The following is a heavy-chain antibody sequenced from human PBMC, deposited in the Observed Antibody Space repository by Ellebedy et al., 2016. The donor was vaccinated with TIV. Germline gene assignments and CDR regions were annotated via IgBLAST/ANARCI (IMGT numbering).Heavy chain of an antibody. CDR1: GFVFKSYS. CDR3: ARPMFYYHYYMDV. J-gene: IGHJ6*03. D-gene: IGHD3-10*02. Sequence: GESLKISXAASGFVFKSYSMNWVRQAPGKGLEWVASISDRNSKRFYSDSVKGRFIIPRDDATSSLFLEMNTLRVEDTAVYYCARPMFYYHYYMDVWGKGTTVIV. V-gene: IGHV3-21*01. CDR2: ISDRNSKR.